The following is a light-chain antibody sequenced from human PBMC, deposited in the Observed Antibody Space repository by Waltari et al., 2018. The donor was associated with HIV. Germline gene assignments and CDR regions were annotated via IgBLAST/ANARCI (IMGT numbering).Light chain of an antibody. J-gene: IGLJ2*01. CDR2: EVN. CDR1: SSDVGRYDY. Sequence: QSALTQPPSASGSPGQSVTISCTGTSSDVGRYDYVSWYQQHPGKAPKLLIYEVNKRPSGVPDRFSGSKAGNTASLTVSGLRAEDEAEYSCTSYAGINHVAFGGGTKLTVL. CDR3: TSYAGINHVA. V-gene: IGLV2-8*01.